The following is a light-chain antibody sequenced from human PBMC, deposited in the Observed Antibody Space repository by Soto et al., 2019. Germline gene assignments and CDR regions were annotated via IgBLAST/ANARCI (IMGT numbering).Light chain of an antibody. V-gene: IGLV2-23*01. J-gene: IGLJ3*02. Sequence: QSALTQPASVSGSPGQSITISCSGTSSNIGGYNVVSWYQQHPGKAPKVIVYEGIKRPSGVSDRFSGSTSGSTASLTISGLQAEDEAEYYCCLSPGSLTWLFGGGTKLTVL. CDR1: SSNIGGYNV. CDR3: CLSPGSLTWL. CDR2: EGI.